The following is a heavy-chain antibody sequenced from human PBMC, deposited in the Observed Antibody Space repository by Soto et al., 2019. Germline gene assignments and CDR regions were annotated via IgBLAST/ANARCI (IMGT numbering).Heavy chain of an antibody. J-gene: IGHJ5*02. CDR1: GDSVSSNSAA. Sequence: PSQTLSLTCAISGDSVSSNSAAWNWIRQSPSRGLEWLGRTCYRSKWYNDYAVSVKSRITINPDTSKNQFSLQLNSVTPEDTAVYYCARDRGPIAAAGTGVGWFDPWGQGTLVTXSS. CDR3: ARDRGPIAAAGTGVGWFDP. CDR2: TCYRSKWYN. V-gene: IGHV6-1*01. D-gene: IGHD6-13*01.